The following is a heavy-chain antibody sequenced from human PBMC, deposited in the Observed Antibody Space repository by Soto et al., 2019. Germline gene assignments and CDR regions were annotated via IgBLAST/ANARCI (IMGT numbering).Heavy chain of an antibody. V-gene: IGHV3-74*01. CDR1: GFTFSSYW. J-gene: IGHJ6*02. D-gene: IGHD4-4*01. CDR3: ARGLQGQFGLDV. Sequence: EVQLVESGGGLVQPGGSLRLSCASSGFTFSSYWMHWVRQTPGKGLEWASRIKGDGTTTNDADSVRGRFTISRDNAKNTLSLQMNRPRVDDTAVSYCARGLQGQFGLDVWGQETTAIVSS. CDR2: IKGDGTTT.